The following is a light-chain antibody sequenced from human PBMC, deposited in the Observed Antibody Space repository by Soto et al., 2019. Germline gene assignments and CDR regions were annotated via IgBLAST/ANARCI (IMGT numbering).Light chain of an antibody. J-gene: IGKJ4*01. CDR1: HDIKKY. CDR3: QQYDNLPQLT. V-gene: IGKV1-33*01. CDR2: DAF. Sequence: DMPMAQSPSSLSASVRDRVSITCQASHDIKKYLNWYQLKPGKAPNLLIYDAFNLEPGVPSRFSARGSGTDFTFTISSLQPEDIATYYCQQYDNLPQLTFAGGTKVAIK.